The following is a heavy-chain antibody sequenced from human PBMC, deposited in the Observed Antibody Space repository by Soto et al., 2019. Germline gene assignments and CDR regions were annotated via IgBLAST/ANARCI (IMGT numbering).Heavy chain of an antibody. Sequence: EVQLVESGGGLVQPGRSLRLSCAASGFTFDDYAMHWVRQAPGQGLERVSGIRWNSGSIGYADSVKGRFTISRDNAKNSLYLQMNSLRAEDTALYYCAKDPGSGDDFWSGYYGGGWFDPWGQGTLVTVSS. CDR3: AKDPGSGDDFWSGYYGGGWFDP. CDR2: IRWNSGSI. V-gene: IGHV3-9*01. CDR1: GFTFDDYA. D-gene: IGHD3-3*01. J-gene: IGHJ5*02.